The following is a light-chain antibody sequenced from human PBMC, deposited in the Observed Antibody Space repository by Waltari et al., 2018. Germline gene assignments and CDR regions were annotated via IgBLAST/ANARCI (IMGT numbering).Light chain of an antibody. V-gene: IGKV1-5*01. J-gene: IGKJ2*01. CDR3: QQYKSEYT. CDR1: QNISTW. Sequence: DIQMTQSPSTLSASVGDRVTITCRATQNISTWLAWFEQKPGKAPQPLIYDASSLESGVPSRFSGSGSGTEFTLTISGLQPDDFATYHCQQYKSEYTFGQGTKLEIK. CDR2: DAS.